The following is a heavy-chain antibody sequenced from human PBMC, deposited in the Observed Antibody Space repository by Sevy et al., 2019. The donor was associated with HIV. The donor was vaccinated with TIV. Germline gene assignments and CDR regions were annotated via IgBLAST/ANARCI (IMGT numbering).Heavy chain of an antibody. Sequence: GGSLRLSCAASGFTFNDYNLSWIRQAPGKGLERVSYISTSTSTTTIYYADSVKGRFTISRDNAKNSIYLQMNSLRVDDTAVYYCARAAGWFDAWGQGTLVTVS. CDR3: ARAAGWFDA. J-gene: IGHJ5*02. CDR2: ISTSTSTTTI. CDR1: GFTFNDYN. V-gene: IGHV3-11*01.